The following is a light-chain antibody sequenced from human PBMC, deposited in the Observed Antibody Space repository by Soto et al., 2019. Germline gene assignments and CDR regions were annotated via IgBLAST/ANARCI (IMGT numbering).Light chain of an antibody. Sequence: EIVLTQSPATLSLSPGERATLSCRASQSLSTYLAWYQQKPGQAPRLLIYDASNRATGIPARFSGSGSGTDFTLTIGSLEPEDFAVYYCQQRYNWHFTFGPGTKVAI. V-gene: IGKV3-11*01. CDR2: DAS. J-gene: IGKJ3*01. CDR1: QSLSTY. CDR3: QQRYNWHFT.